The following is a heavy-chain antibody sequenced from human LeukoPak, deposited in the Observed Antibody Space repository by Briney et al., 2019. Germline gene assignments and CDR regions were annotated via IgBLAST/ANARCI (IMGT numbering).Heavy chain of an antibody. V-gene: IGHV4-59*01. D-gene: IGHD3-3*01. CDR1: GDSIRSYC. CDR2: IYYSGDT. Sequence: SETLSLTCTVSGDSIRSYCWTWIRQPPGKELEWIGYIYYSGDTNYNPSLKSRVTISIDTSKNQFSLKLSSVTAADTAVYHCARVKLNEFFGKNPAYYYVDVWGEGTTVTVSS. CDR3: ARVKLNEFFGKNPAYYYVDV. J-gene: IGHJ6*03.